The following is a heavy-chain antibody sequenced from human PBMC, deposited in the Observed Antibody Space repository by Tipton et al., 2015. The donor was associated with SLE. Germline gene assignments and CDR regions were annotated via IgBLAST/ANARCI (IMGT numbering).Heavy chain of an antibody. CDR3: ARRYYYDDSGHDALDL. V-gene: IGHV7-4-1*02. D-gene: IGHD3-22*01. CDR2: INTNTGQP. J-gene: IGHJ3*01. CDR1: GYFFTRYG. Sequence: QVQLVQSGSELKKPGASVKVSCKASGYFFTRYGINWVRQAPGQGLEWMGWINTNTGQPAFAQGFAARFELSLDTSVSTTYLQISSLKAEDTAVYYCARRYYYDDSGHDALDLWGQGTMVTVSS.